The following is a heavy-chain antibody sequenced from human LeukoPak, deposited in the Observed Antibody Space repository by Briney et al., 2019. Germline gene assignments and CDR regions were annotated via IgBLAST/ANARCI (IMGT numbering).Heavy chain of an antibody. CDR2: IKQDGSEK. V-gene: IGHV3-7*03. Sequence: GGSLRLSCGASGFTFIKYWMSWVRQAPGKGLEWVANIKQDGSEKYYVDSVKGRFTISRDNAKNSLYLQMNSLRAEDTAVYYCARAAYYDSSGYLEIRGPYYYYYYMDVWGKGTTVTVSS. CDR1: GFTFIKYW. CDR3: ARAAYYDSSGYLEIRGPYYYYYYMDV. D-gene: IGHD3-22*01. J-gene: IGHJ6*03.